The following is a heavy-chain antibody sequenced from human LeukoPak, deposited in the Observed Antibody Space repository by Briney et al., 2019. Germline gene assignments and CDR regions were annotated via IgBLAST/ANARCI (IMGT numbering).Heavy chain of an antibody. CDR1: GGSISSYY. J-gene: IGHJ4*02. CDR2: IYTSGST. V-gene: IGHV4-4*07. CDR3: ARLYYSDSSGYYYLKVKEIVQDY. Sequence: PSETLSLTCTVSGGSISSYYWSWIRQPAGKGLEWIGRIYTSGSTNYNPSLKSRVTMSVDTSKNQFSLKLSSVTAADTAVYYCARLYYSDSSGYYYLKVKEIVQDYWGQGTLVTVSS. D-gene: IGHD3-22*01.